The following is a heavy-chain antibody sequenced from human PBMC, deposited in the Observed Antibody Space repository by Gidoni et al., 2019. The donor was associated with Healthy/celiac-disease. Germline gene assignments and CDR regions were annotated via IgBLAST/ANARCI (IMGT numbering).Heavy chain of an antibody. CDR1: GYTFTSYY. CDR3: ARDPYYYDSSGYYDPNFDY. Sequence: QVQLVQSGAEVKKPGASVKVSCKASGYTFTSYYLHWVRQAPGQGLEWMGIINPSGGSTSYAQKFQGRVTMTRDTSTSTVYMELSSLRSEDTAVYYCARDPYYYDSSGYYDPNFDYWGQGTLVTVSS. V-gene: IGHV1-46*03. J-gene: IGHJ4*02. D-gene: IGHD3-22*01. CDR2: INPSGGST.